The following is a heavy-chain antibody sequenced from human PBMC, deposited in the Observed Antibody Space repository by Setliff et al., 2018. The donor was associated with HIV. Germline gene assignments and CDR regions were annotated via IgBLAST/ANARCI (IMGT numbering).Heavy chain of an antibody. Sequence: ASVKVSCKASGYTFTSYGISWVGQAPGQGLEWMGWISAYSGNTNYAQKLQGRVNMTTDTSTSTAYMELGRLRSDDTAVYYCARSFGDPGYYYGMDVWGRGPRGGVSS. CDR1: GYTFTSYG. CDR2: ISAYSGNT. J-gene: IGHJ6*02. V-gene: IGHV1-18*01. CDR3: ARSFGDPGYYYGMDV. D-gene: IGHD3-16*01.